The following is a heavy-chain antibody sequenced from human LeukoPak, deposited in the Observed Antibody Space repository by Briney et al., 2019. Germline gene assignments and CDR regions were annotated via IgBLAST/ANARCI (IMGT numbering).Heavy chain of an antibody. CDR3: ARVNYDCSGYYLYYFDY. J-gene: IGHJ4*02. D-gene: IGHD3-22*01. Sequence: GGSLRLSCAASGFTFSSYSMNWVRQAPGKGLEWVSSISSSSSYIYYADSVKGRFTISRDNAKNSLYLQMNSLRAEDTAVYYCARVNYDCSGYYLYYFDYWGQGTLVTVSS. CDR2: ISSSSSYI. V-gene: IGHV3-21*01. CDR1: GFTFSSYS.